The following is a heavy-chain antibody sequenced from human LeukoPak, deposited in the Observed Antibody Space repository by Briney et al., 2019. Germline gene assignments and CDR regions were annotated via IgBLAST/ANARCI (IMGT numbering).Heavy chain of an antibody. CDR1: GFSFSNYG. V-gene: IGHV3-21*01. Sequence: GGSLRLSCAASGFSFSNYGMNWVRQAPGKGLEWVSLISSSSSYIYYADSVKGRFTISRDNAKHSLYLQMNSLRAEDTAVYYCARCRNGYRNDVFDIWGQGTMVTVSS. CDR2: ISSSSSYI. D-gene: IGHD5-24*01. J-gene: IGHJ3*02. CDR3: ARCRNGYRNDVFDI.